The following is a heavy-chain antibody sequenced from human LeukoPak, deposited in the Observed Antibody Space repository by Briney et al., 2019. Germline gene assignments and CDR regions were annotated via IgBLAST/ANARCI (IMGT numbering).Heavy chain of an antibody. D-gene: IGHD3-22*01. V-gene: IGHV3-23*01. CDR1: GFSFSSYA. CDR2: ISGSGGST. Sequence: GGSLRLSCAASGFSFSSYAMSWVRQAPGKGLEWVSSISGSGGSTYYADSVKGRFTISRDNSKNTLYLQMNSLRAEDTAVYYCAKVDSSGYYDYWGQGTLVTVSS. J-gene: IGHJ4*02. CDR3: AKVDSSGYYDY.